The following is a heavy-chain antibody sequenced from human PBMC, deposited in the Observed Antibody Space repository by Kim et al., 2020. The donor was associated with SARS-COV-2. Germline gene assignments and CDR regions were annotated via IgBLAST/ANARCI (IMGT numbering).Heavy chain of an antibody. Sequence: GGSLRLSCAASGFTFSSYSMNWVRQAPGKGLEWVSSISSSSSYIYYADSVKGRFTISRDNAKNSLYLQMNSLRAEDTAVYYCARDRVKPGGSGSYWPIPHGYWGQGTLVTVS. D-gene: IGHD3-10*01. CDR1: GFTFSSYS. CDR3: ARDRVKPGGSGSYWPIPHGY. V-gene: IGHV3-21*01. J-gene: IGHJ4*02. CDR2: ISSSSSYI.